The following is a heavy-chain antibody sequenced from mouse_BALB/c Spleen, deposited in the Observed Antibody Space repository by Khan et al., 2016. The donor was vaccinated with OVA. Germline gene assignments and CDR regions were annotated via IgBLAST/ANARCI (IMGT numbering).Heavy chain of an antibody. CDR1: GYSFTSYY. J-gene: IGHJ2*01. CDR2: IDPFNGGT. V-gene: IGHV1S135*01. Sequence: VQLKQSGPELMKPGASVKISCKASGYSFTSYYMHWVKQSHGKSLEWIGYIDPFNGGTSYNQKFEGKATLTVDKSSSTAYMHLSSLTSEDSAVYYCARSDGYFDYWGQGTTLTVSS. CDR3: ARSDGYFDY.